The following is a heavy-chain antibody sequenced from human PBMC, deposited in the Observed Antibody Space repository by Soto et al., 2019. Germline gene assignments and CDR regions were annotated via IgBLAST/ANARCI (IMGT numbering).Heavy chain of an antibody. CDR2: VSKSDYT. J-gene: IGHJ4*02. CDR1: GFTFTNSG. D-gene: IGHD6-19*01. V-gene: IGHV3-21*01. CDR3: AREDSIIIPAVADF. Sequence: PGGSLRLSCAVSGFTFTNSGINWVRQAPGKGLEWVSSVSKSDYTYYSDSVKGRFTISRDNAKNSVSLQMNNLRAEDTAVYYCAREDSIIIPAVADFWGQGTLVTVSS.